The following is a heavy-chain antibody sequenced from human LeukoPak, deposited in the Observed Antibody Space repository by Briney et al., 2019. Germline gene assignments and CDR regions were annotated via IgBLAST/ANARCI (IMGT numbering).Heavy chain of an antibody. CDR2: IYHSGST. D-gene: IGHD1-1*01. Sequence: PSGTLSLTCAVSGGSISSSNWWSWVRQPPGKGLEWIGEIYHSGSTNYNPSLKSRVTISVGKSKNQFSLKLSSVTAADTAVYYCARGLLYEGGTNEDFFEYWGQGTLVTVSS. J-gene: IGHJ4*02. CDR3: ARGLLYEGGTNEDFFEY. CDR1: GGSISSSNW. V-gene: IGHV4-4*02.